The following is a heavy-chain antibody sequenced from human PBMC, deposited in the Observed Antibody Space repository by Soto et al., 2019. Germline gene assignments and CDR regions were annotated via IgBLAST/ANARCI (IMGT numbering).Heavy chain of an antibody. CDR1: GGSISSGGYY. J-gene: IGHJ4*02. D-gene: IGHD1-1*01. Sequence: QVQLQESGPGLVKPSQTLSLTCTVSGGSISSGGYYWSWIRQHPGKGLEWIGYIYYSGSTYYNPSLKSRXIIQVXXSKNQFSLKLSSVTAADTAVYYCARAGTQTDHFDYWGQGTLVTVSS. CDR2: IYYSGST. V-gene: IGHV4-31*03. CDR3: ARAGTQTDHFDY.